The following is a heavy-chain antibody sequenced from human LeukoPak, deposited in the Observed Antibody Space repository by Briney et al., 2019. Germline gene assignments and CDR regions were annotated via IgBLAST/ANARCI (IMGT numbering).Heavy chain of an antibody. V-gene: IGHV1-18*01. Sequence: GASVKVSCKASGGTFSSYGISWVRQAPGQGLEWMGWISAYNGDTNYAQKLQGRVTMTTDTSTSTAYMELRSLRSDDTAVYYCAREKGGPGYYYLDYWGQGTLVTVSS. J-gene: IGHJ4*02. CDR1: GGTFSSYG. D-gene: IGHD3-22*01. CDR2: ISAYNGDT. CDR3: AREKGGPGYYYLDY.